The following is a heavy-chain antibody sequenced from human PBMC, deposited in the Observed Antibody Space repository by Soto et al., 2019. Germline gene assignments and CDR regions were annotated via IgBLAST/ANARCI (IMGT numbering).Heavy chain of an antibody. CDR2: IVVGSGNT. D-gene: IGHD3-10*01. CDR3: AAEIRYYGSGSYYKGLFDY. J-gene: IGHJ4*02. V-gene: IGHV1-58*01. Sequence: SVKVSCKASGFTFTSSAVQWVRQARGQRLEWIGWIVVGSGNTNYAQKFQERVTITRDMSTSTAYMELSSLRSEDTAVYYCAAEIRYYGSGSYYKGLFDYWGQGTLVTVSS. CDR1: GFTFTSSA.